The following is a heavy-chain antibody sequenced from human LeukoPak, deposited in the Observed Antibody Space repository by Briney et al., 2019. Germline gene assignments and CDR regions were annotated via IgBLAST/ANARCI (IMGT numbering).Heavy chain of an antibody. CDR1: GFTFSRHD. J-gene: IGHJ3*02. D-gene: IGHD6-13*01. V-gene: IGHV3-30*18. Sequence: GGSLRLSCVASGFTFSRHDMNWVRQAPGKGLEWVAVISYDGSNKYHADSVKGRFTISRDNSKNTLYLQMNSLRTEDTAVYYCAKGVSSSWSNDAFDIWGQGTMVTVSS. CDR3: AKGVSSSWSNDAFDI. CDR2: ISYDGSNK.